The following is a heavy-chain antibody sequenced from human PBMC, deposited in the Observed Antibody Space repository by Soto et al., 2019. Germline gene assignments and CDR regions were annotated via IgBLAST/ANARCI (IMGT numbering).Heavy chain of an antibody. V-gene: IGHV3-23*01. CDR3: AKDRRAGGNYGFYSDF. Sequence: EVQLLESGGGLVQPGGSLRLSCAASGFTFSSYGMTWVRQAPGKGLEWVSFSSATGAGTYYADSVKGRFTISRDNSKNTLNLQMTSLTADDTAVYYCAKDRRAGGNYGFYSDFWGQAALVIVSS. CDR2: SSATGAGT. D-gene: IGHD1-7*01. J-gene: IGHJ4*02. CDR1: GFTFSSYG.